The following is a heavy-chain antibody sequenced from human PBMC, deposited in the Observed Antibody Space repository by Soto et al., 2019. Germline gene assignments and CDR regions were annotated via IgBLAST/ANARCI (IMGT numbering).Heavy chain of an antibody. Sequence: QITLKESGPTLVKPTQTLTLTCTFSGFSLSTSGVGVGWIRQPPGQALEWLALLYWDDDKRYSPYLKSRLTITKDTSKNQVVLTMTNMDPVDTATYYCAHRPSYCSGGSCYSGFDYWGQGTLVTVSS. CDR2: LYWDDDK. J-gene: IGHJ4*02. CDR3: AHRPSYCSGGSCYSGFDY. D-gene: IGHD2-15*01. V-gene: IGHV2-5*02. CDR1: GFSLSTSGVG.